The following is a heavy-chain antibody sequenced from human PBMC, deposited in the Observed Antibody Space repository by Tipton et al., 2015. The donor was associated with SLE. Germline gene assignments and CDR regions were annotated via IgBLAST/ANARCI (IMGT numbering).Heavy chain of an antibody. CDR3: ARRQGSVNTNWFDP. CDR2: IYPGDSDT. Sequence: VQLVQSGVEVKKPGESPKISCKGSGYSFTSYWIGWVRQMPGKGLEWVGIIYPGDSDTRYSPSFQGQVTISADKSTSTAYLQWSSLKASDTAIYYCARRQGSVNTNWFDPWGQGTLVTVSS. J-gene: IGHJ5*02. V-gene: IGHV5-51*03. D-gene: IGHD4-11*01. CDR1: GYSFTSYW.